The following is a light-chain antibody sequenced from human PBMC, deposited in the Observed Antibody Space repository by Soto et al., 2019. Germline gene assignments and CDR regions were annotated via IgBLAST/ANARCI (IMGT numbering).Light chain of an antibody. Sequence: AIRMTQSPSSLSASTGDRVTITCRASQGISSYLAWYRQKPGKAPKLLIYAASTLQSGVPSRFSGSGSGTDFTLTISCLQSEDFATYYCQQYYSYPRFGQGTKVEIK. CDR2: AAS. CDR1: QGISSY. V-gene: IGKV1-8*01. CDR3: QQYYSYPR. J-gene: IGKJ1*01.